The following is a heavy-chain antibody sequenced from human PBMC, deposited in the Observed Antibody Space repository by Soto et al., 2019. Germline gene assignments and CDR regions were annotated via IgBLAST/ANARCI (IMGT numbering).Heavy chain of an antibody. J-gene: IGHJ6*02. CDR3: TTVWFGELFQDEIPPTGVYYYYYGMDV. CDR1: GFTFSNAW. V-gene: IGHV3-15*07. Sequence: GGSLRLSCAASGFTFSNAWMNWVRQAPGKGLEWVGRIKSKTDGGTTDYAAPVKGRFTISRDDSKNTLYLQMNSLKTEDTAVYYCTTVWFGELFQDEIPPTGVYYYYYGMDVWGQGTTVTVSS. D-gene: IGHD3-10*01. CDR2: IKSKTDGGTT.